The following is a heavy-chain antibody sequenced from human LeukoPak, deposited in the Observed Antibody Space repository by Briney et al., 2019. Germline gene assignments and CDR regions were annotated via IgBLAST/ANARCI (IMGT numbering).Heavy chain of an antibody. Sequence: GGSLRLSCAASGFTFDDYGMSWVRQAPGKGLEWVSGINWNGGSTGYADSVKGRFTISRDNAKNSLYLQMNSLRAEDTALYYCARDRSSGWPLVFDPWGQGTLVTVSS. J-gene: IGHJ5*02. CDR2: INWNGGST. D-gene: IGHD6-19*01. CDR1: GFTFDDYG. CDR3: ARDRSSGWPLVFDP. V-gene: IGHV3-20*04.